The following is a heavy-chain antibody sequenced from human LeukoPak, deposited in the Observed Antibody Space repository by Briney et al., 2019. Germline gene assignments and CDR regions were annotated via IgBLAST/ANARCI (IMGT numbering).Heavy chain of an antibody. CDR3: ARDEYAYGGRTHPYFFNY. CDR2: IYISGSGST. D-gene: IGHD3-16*01. Sequence: SSETLSLTCTVSGYSISSYYWSWIRQPAGKGLEWIGRIYISGSGSTNYNPSLKSRVTMSVDTSKNQFSLRLSSVTAADTAMYYCARDEYAYGGRTHPYFFNYWGQGTLVTVSS. CDR1: GYSISSYY. J-gene: IGHJ4*02. V-gene: IGHV4-4*07.